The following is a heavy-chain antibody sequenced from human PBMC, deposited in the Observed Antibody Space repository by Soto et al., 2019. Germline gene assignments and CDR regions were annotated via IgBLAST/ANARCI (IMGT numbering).Heavy chain of an antibody. V-gene: IGHV3-23*01. CDR3: AKDQYYYDSSGYIDPDAFDI. J-gene: IGHJ3*02. Sequence: GGSLRLSCAASGFTFSSYAMSWVRQAPGKGLEWVSAISGSGGSTYYADSVKGRFTISRDNSKNTLYLQMNSLRAEDTAVYYCAKDQYYYDSSGYIDPDAFDIWGQGTMVTVS. D-gene: IGHD3-22*01. CDR2: ISGSGGST. CDR1: GFTFSSYA.